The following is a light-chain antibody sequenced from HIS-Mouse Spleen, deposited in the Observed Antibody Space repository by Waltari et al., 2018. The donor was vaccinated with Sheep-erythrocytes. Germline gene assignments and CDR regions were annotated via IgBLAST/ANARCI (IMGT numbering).Light chain of an antibody. Sequence: ELVMTQSPATLSVSPGERATLSSRSSQSVSTNLAWYQQKPGQAPRLLIYGASTRATGIPARFSGSGSGTEFTLTISSMQSEDFAVYYCQQYNNWPPPYTFGQGTKLEIK. J-gene: IGKJ2*01. CDR1: QSVSTN. CDR2: GAS. V-gene: IGKV3-15*01. CDR3: QQYNNWPPPYT.